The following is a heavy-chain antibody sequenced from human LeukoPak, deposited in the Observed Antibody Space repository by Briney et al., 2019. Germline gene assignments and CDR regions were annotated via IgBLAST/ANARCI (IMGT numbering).Heavy chain of an antibody. CDR3: AGSGQGDYYDSSGYYYYYMDV. V-gene: IGHV1-69*05. Sequence: SVKVSCKASGGTFSSYAISWVRQAPGQGLEWMGRIIPIFGTANYAQKFQGRVTITKDESTSTAYMELSSLRSEDTAVYYCAGSGQGDYYDSSGYYYYYMDVWGKGTTVTVSS. CDR2: IIPIFGTA. CDR1: GGTFSSYA. J-gene: IGHJ6*03. D-gene: IGHD3-22*01.